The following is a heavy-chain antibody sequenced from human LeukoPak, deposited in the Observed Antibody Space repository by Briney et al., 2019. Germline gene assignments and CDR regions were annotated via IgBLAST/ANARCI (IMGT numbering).Heavy chain of an antibody. D-gene: IGHD6-6*01. CDR1: GFTFSSYG. Sequence: GGSLRLSCAASGFTFSSYGMSWVRQAPGKGLEWVSSISRSSSCIYYADSVKGRFTISRDNAKNSLYLQMNSLRAEDTAVYYCARGVAARPVAFVIWGEGTMVTVSS. CDR2: ISRSSSCI. J-gene: IGHJ3*02. CDR3: ARGVAARPVAFVI. V-gene: IGHV3-21*01.